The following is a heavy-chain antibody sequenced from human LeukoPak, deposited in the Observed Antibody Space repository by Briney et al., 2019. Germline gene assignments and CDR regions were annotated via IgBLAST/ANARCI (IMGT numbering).Heavy chain of an antibody. CDR1: GFTFSSYG. D-gene: IGHD1-26*01. J-gene: IGHJ5*02. Sequence: PGGSLRLSCAASGFTFSSYGMHWVRQAPGKGLEWVAFIRYDGSNKYYADSVKGRFTISRDNSKNTLYLQMNSLRAEDTAVYYCARSLVVGATYPYHWGQRTLVTVSS. V-gene: IGHV3-30*02. CDR3: ARSLVVGATYPYH. CDR2: IRYDGSNK.